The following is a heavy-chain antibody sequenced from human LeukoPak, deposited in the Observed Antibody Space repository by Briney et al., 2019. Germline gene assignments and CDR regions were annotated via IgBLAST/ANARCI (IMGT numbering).Heavy chain of an antibody. CDR1: GFSITDHH. CDR2: ISSSGSSK. D-gene: IGHD2-15*01. J-gene: IGHJ5*02. Sequence: GGSLRLSCAGAGFSITDHHVDWVRQSPGKGLEWVSYISSSGSSKDYADSVKGRFTISRDNAKNSLYLQMNSLRAEDTAVYYCARGGGGSVFDPWGQGTLVTVSS. V-gene: IGHV3-11*01. CDR3: ARGGGGSVFDP.